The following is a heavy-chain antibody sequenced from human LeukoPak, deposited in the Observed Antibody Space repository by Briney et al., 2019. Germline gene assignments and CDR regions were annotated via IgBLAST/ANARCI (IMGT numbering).Heavy chain of an antibody. V-gene: IGHV3-48*04. CDR2: IGGSPPTT. Sequence: HPGGSLRLSSAASGFVFATHSMASVRDAPGGGREWVSYIGGSPPTTYSADSAKGRFTVSRDNSKNSLYLQMHSLRAGDTALYYCMTATAISFSTRPRYYFDSWGQGALVTVSS. CDR3: MTATAISFSTRPRYYFDS. CDR1: GFVFATHS. J-gene: IGHJ4*02. D-gene: IGHD2-2*01.